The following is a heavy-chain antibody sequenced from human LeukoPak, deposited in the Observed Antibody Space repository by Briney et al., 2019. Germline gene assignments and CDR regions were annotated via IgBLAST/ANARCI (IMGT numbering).Heavy chain of an antibody. CDR3: ARAPAVPYYYGSGSYRYFDY. V-gene: IGHV4-38-2*02. CDR2: IYYSGST. Sequence: SETLSLTCTVSGYSISSGFYWGWIRQPPGKGLEWIGSIYYSGSTYYNPSLKSRVTISVDTSKNQFSLKLSSVTAADTAVYYCARAPAVPYYYGSGSYRYFDYWGQGTLVTVSS. CDR1: GYSISSGFY. J-gene: IGHJ4*02. D-gene: IGHD3-10*01.